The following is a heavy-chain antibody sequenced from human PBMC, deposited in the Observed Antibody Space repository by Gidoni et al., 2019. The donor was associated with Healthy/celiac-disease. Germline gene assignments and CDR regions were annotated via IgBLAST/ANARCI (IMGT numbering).Heavy chain of an antibody. Sequence: QVQLQQWGAGLLKPSETLSLTCAVDGGSFSGYYWSWIRQPPGKGLEWIGEINHSGSTNYNPSLKSRVTISVDTSKNQFSLKLSSVTAADTAVYYCARGKGDYDFWSGYPDWGQGTLVTVSS. CDR3: ARGKGDYDFWSGYPD. D-gene: IGHD3-3*01. CDR2: INHSGST. V-gene: IGHV4-34*01. J-gene: IGHJ4*02. CDR1: GGSFSGYY.